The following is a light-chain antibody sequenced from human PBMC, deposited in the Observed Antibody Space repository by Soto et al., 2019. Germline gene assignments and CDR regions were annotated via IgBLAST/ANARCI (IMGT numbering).Light chain of an antibody. CDR2: AAS. Sequence: DIQITQSPSSLSASVGDRVTITCRASQGISSWLGWYQQKPGKATILLIYAASSLQSGVPSRFSGSGSGTDFTLTISSLQPEDFATYYCQQANSFPFTFGGGTKVEIK. CDR1: QGISSW. J-gene: IGKJ4*01. CDR3: QQANSFPFT. V-gene: IGKV1D-12*01.